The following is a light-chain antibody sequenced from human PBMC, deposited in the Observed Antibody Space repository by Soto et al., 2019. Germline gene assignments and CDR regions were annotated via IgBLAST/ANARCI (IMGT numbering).Light chain of an antibody. V-gene: IGKV1-5*01. CDR3: QQYNNYWT. J-gene: IGKJ1*01. CDR1: QSINSW. CDR2: DAS. Sequence: DIQMTQSPSTLSASVGDRVTITCRASQSINSWLAWYQQKPGKAPNLLIYDASSLKSGVPSRFSGSGSATEFALTISSLQPDDFATYYCQQYNNYWTFGQGTKVDIK.